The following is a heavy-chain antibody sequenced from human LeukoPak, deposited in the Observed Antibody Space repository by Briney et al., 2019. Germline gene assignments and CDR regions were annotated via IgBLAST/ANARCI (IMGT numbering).Heavy chain of an antibody. Sequence: GGSLRLSCAASGFTFDDYAMHWVRRAPGKGLEWVSGINWNSGSIGYADSVKGRFTISRDNAKNSLYLQMNSLRVEDTALYYCARDGGRKEDYWGQGTLVTVSS. J-gene: IGHJ4*02. CDR1: GFTFDDYA. D-gene: IGHD6-25*01. CDR2: INWNSGSI. V-gene: IGHV3-9*01. CDR3: ARDGGRKEDY.